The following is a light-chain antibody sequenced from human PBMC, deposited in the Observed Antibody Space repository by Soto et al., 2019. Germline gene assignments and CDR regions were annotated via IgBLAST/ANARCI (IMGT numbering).Light chain of an antibody. CDR2: DAS. CDR1: QSISSW. V-gene: IGKV1-5*01. Sequence: DIQMTQSPSTLSASVGDRVTITCRASQSISSWLAWYQQKPGKAPKLLIYDASSLESGVPSRFSGSGSGTEFTLTISSLQPDDLATYYCQQYNNYWTFGQGTKVEIK. CDR3: QQYNNYWT. J-gene: IGKJ1*01.